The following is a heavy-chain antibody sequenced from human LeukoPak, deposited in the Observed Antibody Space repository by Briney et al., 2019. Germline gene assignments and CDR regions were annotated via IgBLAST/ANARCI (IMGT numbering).Heavy chain of an antibody. D-gene: IGHD3-10*01. Sequence: PGGSLRLSCAASGFTLSSYWMHWVRQAPGKGLVWVLRINRDGSITTYADSVKGRFTISRDNAKNTLYLQMNSLRAEDTAVYYCASDIGDWGQGTLVTVSS. CDR1: GFTLSSYW. CDR2: INRDGSIT. J-gene: IGHJ4*02. V-gene: IGHV3-74*01. CDR3: ASDIGD.